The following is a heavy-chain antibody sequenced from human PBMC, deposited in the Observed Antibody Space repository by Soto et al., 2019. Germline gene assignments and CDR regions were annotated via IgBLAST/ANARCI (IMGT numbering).Heavy chain of an antibody. Sequence: SQSLSLNCAISGDSVSSKSAAWHWIRQSPSRGLECLGSTYYRSKWSSNYAVSLKSRITINPDTSKNQFSLQLRSVTPDDAAMYYCARTGDYLVYXWGQGTLVTVSX. V-gene: IGHV6-1*01. CDR1: GDSVSSKSAA. J-gene: IGHJ4*02. D-gene: IGHD7-27*01. CDR3: ARTGDYLVYX. CDR2: TYYRSKWSS.